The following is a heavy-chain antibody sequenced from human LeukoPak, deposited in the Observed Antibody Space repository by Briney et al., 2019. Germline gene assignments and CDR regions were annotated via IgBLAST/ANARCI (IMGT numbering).Heavy chain of an antibody. CDR2: IYYSGST. J-gene: IGHJ6*03. D-gene: IGHD6-13*01. CDR3: ASMSYSSRAYYYYYMDV. CDR1: GGSISSYY. V-gene: IGHV4-59*01. Sequence: SETLSLTCTVSGGSISSYYWSWIRQPPGKGLEWIGYIYYSGSTNYNPSLKSRVTISVDTSKNQFSLKLSSVTAADTAVYYCASMSYSSRAYYYYYMDVWGKGTTVTVSS.